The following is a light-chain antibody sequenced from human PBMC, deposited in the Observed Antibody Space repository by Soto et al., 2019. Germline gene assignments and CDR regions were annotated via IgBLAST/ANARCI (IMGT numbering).Light chain of an antibody. CDR1: SSDVGGYNY. CDR2: EVS. V-gene: IGLV2-14*01. J-gene: IGLJ2*01. Sequence: QSALTQPASVSGSPGQSITISCTGTSSDVGGYNYVSWYQQHPGKAPKLMIYEVSNRPSGVSNRFSGSKSGNTASLTISGPQGEEGADYYCTSKTSSTYVVFGGGTKLTV. CDR3: TSKTSSTYVV.